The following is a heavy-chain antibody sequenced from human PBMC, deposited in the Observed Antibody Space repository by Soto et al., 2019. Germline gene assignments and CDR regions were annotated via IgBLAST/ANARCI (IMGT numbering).Heavy chain of an antibody. V-gene: IGHV4-39*01. CDR2: IYYSGST. Sequence: SQTLSLTCTVSGGSISSSSYYWGWIRQPPGKGLEWIGSIYYSGSTYYNPSLKSRVTISVDTSKNQFSLKLSSVTAADTAVYYCARTRAVWFDPWGQGTLVTVSS. CDR1: GGSISSSSYY. CDR3: ARTRAVWFDP. D-gene: IGHD6-19*01. J-gene: IGHJ5*02.